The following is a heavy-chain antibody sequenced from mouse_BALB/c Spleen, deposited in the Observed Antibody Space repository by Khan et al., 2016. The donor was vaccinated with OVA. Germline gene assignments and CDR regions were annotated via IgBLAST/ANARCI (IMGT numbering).Heavy chain of an antibody. Sequence: QVQLQQSGPGLVAPSQSLSITCTVSGFSLSRYNVHWVRQPPGKGLEWLGMIWGGGGTDYTSPLKSRLSISKDDSKRQVFLKMNSLQTDDTAMYYCTRAYYRYDGYYAMDYWGQGTSVTVSS. CDR2: IWGGGGT. D-gene: IGHD2-14*01. J-gene: IGHJ4*01. CDR3: TRAYYRYDGYYAMDY. CDR1: GFSLSRYN. V-gene: IGHV2-6-4*01.